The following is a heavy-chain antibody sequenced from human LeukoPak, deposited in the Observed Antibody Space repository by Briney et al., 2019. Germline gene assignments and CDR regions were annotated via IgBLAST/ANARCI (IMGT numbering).Heavy chain of an antibody. V-gene: IGHV5-51*01. D-gene: IGHD6-13*01. Sequence: GESLKISCKGSGYSFTSYWIGWVRQMPGKGLEWMGIIYPGDSDTRYSPSFQGHVTISADKSISTAYLQWSSLKASDTAMYYCARQTYSSRGSLYYGMDVWGKGTTVTVSS. CDR3: ARQTYSSRGSLYYGMDV. CDR1: GYSFTSYW. J-gene: IGHJ6*04. CDR2: IYPGDSDT.